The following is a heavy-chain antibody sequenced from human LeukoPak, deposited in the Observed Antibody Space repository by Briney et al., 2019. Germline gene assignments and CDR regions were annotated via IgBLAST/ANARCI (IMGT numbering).Heavy chain of an antibody. Sequence: GGSLRLSCAVSGITLSNYAMSWVRQAPGKGLEWVSAISGSGDRTYYADSVKGRFTISRDNSKNTLDLQMNSLRAEDTAVYYCAKSDVWGQGTTVTVSS. J-gene: IGHJ6*02. CDR1: GITLSNYA. CDR3: AKSDV. CDR2: ISGSGDRT. V-gene: IGHV3-23*01.